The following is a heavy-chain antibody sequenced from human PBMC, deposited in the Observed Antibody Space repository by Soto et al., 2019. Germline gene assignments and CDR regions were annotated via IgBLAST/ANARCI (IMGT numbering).Heavy chain of an antibody. J-gene: IGHJ4*02. CDR1: GYTFTSYD. V-gene: IGHV1-8*01. CDR2: MNPNSANT. D-gene: IGHD6-25*01. CDR3: ARVPGYGGYDFDY. Sequence: QVQLVHSGAEVKKPAASVKVSCKASGYTFTSYDINWVRQATGQGLEWMGWMNPNSANTGNPQKVQRRVTMTRHTAIDTAYMELTSLRAEDTAVYYCARVPGYGGYDFDYWGQGTLVTVSS.